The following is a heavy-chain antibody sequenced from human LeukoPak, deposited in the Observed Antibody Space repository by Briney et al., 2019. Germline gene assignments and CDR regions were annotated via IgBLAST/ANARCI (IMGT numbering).Heavy chain of an antibody. D-gene: IGHD3-16*01. V-gene: IGHV3-30-3*01. CDR1: GFTFSSYT. CDR3: AREELGSSLGFDP. J-gene: IGHJ5*02. Sequence: GSLRLSCAASGFTFSSYTIHWVRQPPGKGLEWVAVISFDGSNKYYADSVKGRFTISRDNSKNTLYLQMNSLRAEDTAVYYCAREELGSSLGFDPWGQGTLVTVSS. CDR2: ISFDGSNK.